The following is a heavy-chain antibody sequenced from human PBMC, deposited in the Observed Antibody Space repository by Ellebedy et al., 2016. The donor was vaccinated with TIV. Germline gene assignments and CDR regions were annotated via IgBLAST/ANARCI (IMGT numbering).Heavy chain of an antibody. CDR2: IYYSGST. Sequence: MPSETLSLTCTVSGASISSDYWSWIRQPPGKGLEWIGYIYYSGSTNYNPSLKSRVTISVDTSKNQFSLKLSSVTAADTAVYYCARVVDYSRTFDYWGQGTLVTVSS. V-gene: IGHV4-59*01. CDR3: ARVVDYSRTFDY. CDR1: GASISSDY. J-gene: IGHJ4*02. D-gene: IGHD4-11*01.